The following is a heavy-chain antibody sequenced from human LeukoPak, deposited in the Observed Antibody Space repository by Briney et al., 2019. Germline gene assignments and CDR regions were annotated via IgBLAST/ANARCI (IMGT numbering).Heavy chain of an antibody. J-gene: IGHJ5*02. Sequence: SVKVSCKASGGTFSSYAISWVRQAPGQGLEWMGGIIPIFGTANYAQKFQGRVTITADESTSTAYMELSSLRSEDTAVYYCARGHGGHSSSWYVDWFDPWGQGTLVTVSS. CDR3: ARGHGGHSSSWYVDWFDP. D-gene: IGHD6-13*01. CDR2: IIPIFGTA. V-gene: IGHV1-69*13. CDR1: GGTFSSYA.